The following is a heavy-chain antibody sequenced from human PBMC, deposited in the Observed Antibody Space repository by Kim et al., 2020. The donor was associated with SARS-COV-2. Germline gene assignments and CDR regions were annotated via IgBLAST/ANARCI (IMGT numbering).Heavy chain of an antibody. CDR3: AKTLGYCSSTSCYSSWFDP. J-gene: IGHJ5*02. CDR1: GFTFSSYA. Sequence: GGSLRLSCAASGFTFSSYAMSWVRQAPGKGLEWVSAISGSGGSTYYADSVKGRFTISRDNSKNTLYLQMNSLRAEDTAVYYCAKTLGYCSSTSCYSSWFDPWGQGTLVTVSS. CDR2: ISGSGGST. V-gene: IGHV3-23*01. D-gene: IGHD2-2*02.